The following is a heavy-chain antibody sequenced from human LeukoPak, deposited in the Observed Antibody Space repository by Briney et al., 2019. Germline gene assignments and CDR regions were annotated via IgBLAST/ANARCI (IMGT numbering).Heavy chain of an antibody. CDR2: IYYSGST. Sequence: GSLRLSCAASGFTFSSYSMNWVRQPPGKGLEWIGSIYYSGSTYYNPSLKSRVTISVDTSKNQFSLKLSSVTAADTAVYYCAREDVDTAMDDYYYYYMDVWGKGTTVTVSS. CDR1: GFTFSSYS. V-gene: IGHV4-39*07. D-gene: IGHD5-18*01. CDR3: AREDVDTAMDDYYYYYMDV. J-gene: IGHJ6*03.